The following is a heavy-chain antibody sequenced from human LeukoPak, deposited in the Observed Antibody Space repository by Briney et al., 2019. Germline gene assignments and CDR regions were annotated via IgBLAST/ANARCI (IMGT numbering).Heavy chain of an antibody. J-gene: IGHJ4*02. V-gene: IGHV4-59*08. CDR3: ARLYSSTWYFDY. D-gene: IGHD6-13*01. CDR1: GGSISSYY. CDR2: IYYGGST. Sequence: SETLSLTCTVSGGSISSYYWSWIRQPPGKGLEWIGYIYYGGSTNYNPSLKSRVTISVDTSKNQFSLKLSSVTAADTAVYYCARLYSSTWYFDYWGQGTLVTVSS.